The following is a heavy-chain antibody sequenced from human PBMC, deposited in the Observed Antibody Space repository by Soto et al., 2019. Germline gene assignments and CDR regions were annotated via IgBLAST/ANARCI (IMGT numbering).Heavy chain of an antibody. J-gene: IGHJ4*02. CDR1: GFTFSSYG. Sequence: QVQLVESGGGVVQPGRSLRLSCAASGFTFSSYGMHWVRQAPGKGLEWVAVIGYDGSNKYYADSVKGRFTISRDNSKNTLYLQMNSLRAEGTAVYYCAREGEGGYDILDYWGQGTLVTVSS. D-gene: IGHD5-12*01. V-gene: IGHV3-33*01. CDR2: IGYDGSNK. CDR3: AREGEGGYDILDY.